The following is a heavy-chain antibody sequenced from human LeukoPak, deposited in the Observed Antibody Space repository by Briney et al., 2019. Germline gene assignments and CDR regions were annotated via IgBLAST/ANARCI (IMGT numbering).Heavy chain of an antibody. CDR1: GFTFSSYN. CDR2: ISTSSSYI. J-gene: IGHJ6*04. Sequence: GGSLRLSCAASGFTFSSYNLNWVRQAPGKGLEWVSSISTSSSYIYYADSVKGRFTISRDNAKNSLYLQMNSLRAEDTAVYYCAELGITMIGGVWGKGTTVTISS. CDR3: AELGITMIGGV. D-gene: IGHD3-10*02. V-gene: IGHV3-21*01.